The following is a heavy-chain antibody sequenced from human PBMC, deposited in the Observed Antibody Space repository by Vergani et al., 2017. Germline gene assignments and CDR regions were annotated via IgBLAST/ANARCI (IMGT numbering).Heavy chain of an antibody. CDR2: IYYSGST. V-gene: IGHV4-39*01. J-gene: IGHJ3*02. CDR1: GGSISSSSYY. CDR3: ARGGYDFWTRLGDAFDI. Sequence: QLQLQESGPGLVKPSETLSLTCTVSGGSISSSSYYWGWIRQPPGKGLEWIGSIYYSGSTYYNPSLKSRVTISVDTSKNQFSLKLSSVTAADTAVYYCARGGYDFWTRLGDAFDIWGQGTMVTVSS. D-gene: IGHD3-3*01.